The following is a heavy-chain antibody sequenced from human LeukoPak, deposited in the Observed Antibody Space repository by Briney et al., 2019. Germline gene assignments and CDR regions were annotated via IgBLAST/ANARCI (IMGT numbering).Heavy chain of an antibody. CDR1: GGSFSGYY. V-gene: IGHV4-34*01. J-gene: IGHJ3*02. CDR3: ARGGDSSGYYLQDAFDI. Sequence: SETLSLTCAVYGGSFSGYYWSWIRQPPGKGLEWIGEINHSGSTNYNPSLKSRVTMLVDMSKNQFSLKLSSVTAADTAVYYCARGGDSSGYYLQDAFDIWGQGTVVTVSS. D-gene: IGHD3-22*01. CDR2: INHSGST.